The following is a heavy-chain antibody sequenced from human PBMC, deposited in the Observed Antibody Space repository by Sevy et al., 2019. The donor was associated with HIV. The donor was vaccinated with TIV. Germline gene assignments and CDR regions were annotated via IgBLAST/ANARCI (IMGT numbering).Heavy chain of an antibody. J-gene: IGHJ4*02. CDR1: GFTFSSYA. V-gene: IGHV3-23*01. D-gene: IGHD6-13*01. CDR3: AKVLGIAAAGYYFDY. Sequence: GGSLRLSCAASGFTFSSYAMSWVRQAPGKGLEWVSAISGSGGSTYYADSVKGRFTFSRDNSKNTLYLQMNSLRAEDTAVYYCAKVLGIAAAGYYFDYWGQGTLVTVSS. CDR2: ISGSGGST.